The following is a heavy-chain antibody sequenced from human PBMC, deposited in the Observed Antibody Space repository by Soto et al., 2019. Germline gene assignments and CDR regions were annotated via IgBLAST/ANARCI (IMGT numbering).Heavy chain of an antibody. CDR3: ARGAFIAAAVWFDP. Sequence: SETLSLTCAVSGYSISSGYYWGWIRQPPGKGLEWIGSIYHSGSTYYNPSLKSRVTISVDASKNQFSLKLSSVTAADTAVYYCARGAFIAAAVWFDPWGQGTLVTVSS. CDR2: IYHSGST. V-gene: IGHV4-38-2*01. J-gene: IGHJ5*02. D-gene: IGHD6-13*01. CDR1: GYSISSGYY.